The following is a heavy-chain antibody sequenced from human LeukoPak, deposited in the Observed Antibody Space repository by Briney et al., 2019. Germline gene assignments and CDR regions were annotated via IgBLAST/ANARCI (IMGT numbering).Heavy chain of an antibody. CDR1: GYTFTGYY. CDR3: ARRSILGYYDSSGPDAFDI. V-gene: IGHV1-2*02. CDR2: INPNSGGT. Sequence: ASVKVSCKASGYTFTGYYMHWVRQAPGQGLEWMGWINPNSGGTNYAQKFQGRVTMTRGTSISTAYMELSRLRSDDTAVYYCARRSILGYYDSSGPDAFDIWGQGTMVTVSS. J-gene: IGHJ3*02. D-gene: IGHD3-22*01.